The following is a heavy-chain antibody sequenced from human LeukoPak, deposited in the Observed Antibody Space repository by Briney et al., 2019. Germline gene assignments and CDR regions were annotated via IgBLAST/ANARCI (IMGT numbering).Heavy chain of an antibody. Sequence: SETLSLTCTVSGGSISSRSYYWGWIRQPPGKGLEFIGSIFYSGSTYYNPSLKSRVTITVDTSKNQFSLILSSVTAADTANYFCARQVALGSSWPEYFQHWGQGTLVTVSS. CDR1: GGSISSRSYY. CDR2: IFYSGST. D-gene: IGHD6-13*01. V-gene: IGHV4-39*01. CDR3: ARQVALGSSWPEYFQH. J-gene: IGHJ1*01.